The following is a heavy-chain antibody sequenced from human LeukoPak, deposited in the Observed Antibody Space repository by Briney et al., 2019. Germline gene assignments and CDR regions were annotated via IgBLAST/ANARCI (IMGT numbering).Heavy chain of an antibody. CDR3: AKDFRIGYSAHFDY. CDR1: VFTFRSHS. CDR2: IYENGGTT. Sequence: GGSLRLSCVGSVFTFRSHSMRWVRQAQKKGLEFVSGIYENGGTTYYADSVKGRFSISRDNSKNTLYLQMDSLRGEDTAVYYCAKDFRIGYSAHFDYWGQGALVTVSS. D-gene: IGHD2-21*01. J-gene: IGHJ4*02. V-gene: IGHV3-23*01.